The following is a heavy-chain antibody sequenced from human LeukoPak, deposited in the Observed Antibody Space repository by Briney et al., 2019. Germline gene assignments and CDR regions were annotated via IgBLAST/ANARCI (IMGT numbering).Heavy chain of an antibody. CDR1: GGSISSSSYY. D-gene: IGHD3-10*01. V-gene: IGHV4-39*07. CDR3: AREFITMVRGVRKFDP. CDR2: IYYSGST. Sequence: SETLSLTCTVSGGSISSSSYYWGWLRQPPGKGLEWIGSIYYSGSTYYNPSLKSRVTISVDTSKNQFSLKLSSVTAADTAVYYCAREFITMVRGVRKFDPWGQGTLVTVSS. J-gene: IGHJ5*02.